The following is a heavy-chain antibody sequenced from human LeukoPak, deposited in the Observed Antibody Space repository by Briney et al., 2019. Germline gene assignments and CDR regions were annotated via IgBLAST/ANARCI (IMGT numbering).Heavy chain of an antibody. J-gene: IGHJ6*02. CDR2: IYYSGST. Sequence: PSETLSLTCTVSGGSISSYYWSWIRQPPGKGLEWIGYIYYSGSTNYNPSLKSRVTISVDTSKNQFSLKLSSVTAADTAVYYCARDRGRYFDWLPLTYYYYYGMDVWGQGTTVTVSS. V-gene: IGHV4-59*01. D-gene: IGHD3-9*01. CDR1: GGSISSYY. CDR3: ARDRGRYFDWLPLTYYYYYGMDV.